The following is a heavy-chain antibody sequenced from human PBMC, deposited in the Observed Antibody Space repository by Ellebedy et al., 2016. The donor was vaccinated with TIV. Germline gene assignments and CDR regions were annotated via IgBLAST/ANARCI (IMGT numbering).Heavy chain of an antibody. CDR3: ARMGDFEY. V-gene: IGHV3-7*01. CDR2: IKQDGSEK. D-gene: IGHD3-16*01. Sequence: GESLKISCAASGFTFSSHWMSWVRQAPGKGLEWVANIKQDGSEKYYVDSVKGRFTISRDNAKNSLYLQMNNLRAEDTAVYYCARMGDFEYWGQGTLVTVSS. CDR1: GFTFSSHW. J-gene: IGHJ4*02.